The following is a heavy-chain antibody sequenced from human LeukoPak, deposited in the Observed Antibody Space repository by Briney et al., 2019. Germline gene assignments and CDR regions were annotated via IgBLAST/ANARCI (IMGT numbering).Heavy chain of an antibody. V-gene: IGHV1-46*01. CDR2: INPSGGGT. CDR1: GYTFTSYY. CDR3: ARGYYGGLAWCDY. D-gene: IGHD4-23*01. J-gene: IGHJ4*02. Sequence: GASVKVYCKASGYTFTSYYVRWVRQAPGQGLEWMGVINPSGGGTSYAQKFQGRVTMTRDTSTATVYMNLSSLRSEDTAVYYCARGYYGGLAWCDYWGQGTLVTVSS.